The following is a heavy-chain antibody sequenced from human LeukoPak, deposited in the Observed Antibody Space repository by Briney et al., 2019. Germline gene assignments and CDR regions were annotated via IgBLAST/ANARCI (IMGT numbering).Heavy chain of an antibody. V-gene: IGHV1-46*02. CDR2: KFSHDGST. D-gene: IGHD3-10*01. CDR1: GYSFNSHH. J-gene: IGHJ6*02. CDR3: ARDSGNFHYDMDV. Sequence: ASVKGSCKTSGYSFNSHHVHWVRQAPGQGLEWMGVKFSHDGSTSTAQKFQGRVTLTRDTSTSTVGMELSSLRSEDTAVYYCARDSGNFHYDMDVWGQGTTVIVSS.